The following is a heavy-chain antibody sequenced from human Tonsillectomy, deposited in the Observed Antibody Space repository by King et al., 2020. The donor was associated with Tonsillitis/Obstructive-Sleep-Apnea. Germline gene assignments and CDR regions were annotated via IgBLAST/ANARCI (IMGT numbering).Heavy chain of an antibody. CDR1: GFTFSTYA. V-gene: IGHV3-23*04. J-gene: IGHJ3*02. CDR3: AKGSGYXFXSYNDAFDX. CDR2: IXGSGGST. Sequence: QLVESGGGLVQPGGSLRLSCAASGFTFSTYAMSWVRQAPGKXLEWXSSIXGSGGSTHYADSVXGRFTIXRDNSQNTLSLQMNSQRAEDTAVFYCAKGSGYXFXSYNDAFDXWGXXXXVTXSS. D-gene: IGHD3-3*01.